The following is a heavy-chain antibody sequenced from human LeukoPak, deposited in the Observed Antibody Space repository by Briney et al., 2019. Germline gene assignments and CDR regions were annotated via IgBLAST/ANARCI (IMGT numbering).Heavy chain of an antibody. CDR3: VIVRSCINDVSHGDFDY. CDR1: GFAFSSYY. V-gene: IGHV3-23*01. J-gene: IGHJ4*02. CDR2: ISGNGGST. Sequence: PGGSLRLSCAASGFAFSSYYMSWVRQAPGKGLEWVSTISGNGGSTYYADSVKGRFTISRDNSKNTVYLQMNSLRAEDTAVYYYVIVRSCINDVSHGDFDYWGQGTLVTVSS. D-gene: IGHD2-8*01.